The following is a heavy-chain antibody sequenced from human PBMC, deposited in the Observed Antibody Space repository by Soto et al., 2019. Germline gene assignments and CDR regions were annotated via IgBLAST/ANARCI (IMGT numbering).Heavy chain of an antibody. CDR2: FDPEDGET. CDR3: AAGGTRWLHSPFDY. D-gene: IGHD1-1*01. CDR1: GHTLTELS. Sequence: QVQLLQSGAEVKKPGASVKVSCKVSGHTLTELSMHWVRRAPGRGLEWMGGFDPEDGETISAQKFQGRVTMTEDTSTDSTYMELTSLRSEDTAVYYCAAGGTRWLHSPFDYWGQGTLVTISS. V-gene: IGHV1-24*01. J-gene: IGHJ4*02.